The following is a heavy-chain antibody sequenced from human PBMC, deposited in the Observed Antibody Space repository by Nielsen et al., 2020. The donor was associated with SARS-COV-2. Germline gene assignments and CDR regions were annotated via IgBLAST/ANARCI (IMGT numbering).Heavy chain of an antibody. CDR2: INPSGGST. CDR3: AGNYYYYYGMDV. J-gene: IGHJ6*02. Sequence: ASVKVSCKASRYTFTSYYMHWVRQAPGQGLEWMGIINPSGGSTSYAQKFQGRVTMTRDTSTSTVYMELSSLRSEDTAVYYCAGNYYYYYGMDVWGQGTTVTVSS. CDR1: RYTFTSYY. V-gene: IGHV1-46*01.